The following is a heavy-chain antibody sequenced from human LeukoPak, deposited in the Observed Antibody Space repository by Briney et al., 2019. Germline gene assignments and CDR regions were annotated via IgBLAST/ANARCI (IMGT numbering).Heavy chain of an antibody. D-gene: IGHD1-26*01. CDR1: GFTFSTYW. J-gene: IGHJ4*02. CDR3: ASEARNRWELLDY. CDR2: IKEVGHEQ. Sequence: GGSLRLSCAASGFTFSTYWMTWVRQAPGKGLEWVANIKEVGHEQYYVDSVKGRFTISRDNAKNSLFLQMNSLRAEDTAVYYCASEARNRWELLDYWGQGTLVTVSS. V-gene: IGHV3-7*03.